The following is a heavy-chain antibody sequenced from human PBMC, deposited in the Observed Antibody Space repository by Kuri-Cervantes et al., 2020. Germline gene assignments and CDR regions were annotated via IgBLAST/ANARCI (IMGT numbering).Heavy chain of an antibody. J-gene: IGHJ3*02. CDR2: INHSGST. CDR1: GGSFSGYY. V-gene: IGHV4-34*01. D-gene: IGHD1-14*01. Sequence: SETLSLTCAVYGGSFSGYYWSWIRQPPGKGLEWIGEINHSGSTNYNPSLKSRVTISVDTSKNQFSLKLSSVTAADTAVYYCAHRGRSVSDAFDIWGQGTMVTVSS. CDR3: AHRGRSVSDAFDI.